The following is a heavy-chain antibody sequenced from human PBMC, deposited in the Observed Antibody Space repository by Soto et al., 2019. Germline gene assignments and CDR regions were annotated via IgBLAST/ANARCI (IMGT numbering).Heavy chain of an antibody. CDR3: ARRPWLSGYYDY. CDR2: IYPADSET. CDR1: GYSFFSHW. J-gene: IGHJ4*02. Sequence: GESLKISCKGSGYSFFSHWIGWVRQMPGKGLEWVGIIYPADSETRYSPSFQGQVTISVDKSINTTYLQWSSLKASDTAMYYCARRPWLSGYYDYWGQGTLVTVSS. V-gene: IGHV5-51*01. D-gene: IGHD3-22*01.